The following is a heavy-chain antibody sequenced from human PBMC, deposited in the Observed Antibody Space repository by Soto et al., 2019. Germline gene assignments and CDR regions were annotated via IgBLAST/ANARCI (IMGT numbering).Heavy chain of an antibody. Sequence: EVQLVESGGGLVQPGGSLRLSCADSGFSFSTYWMHWVRQAPGKGLVWVSHINSDGSSTKYADSVKGRFIISRDNVKNTLGLQMRSLRVEDTAVYYCARRDYRSAAFDIWGQGTMVTVSS. D-gene: IGHD4-17*01. CDR2: INSDGSST. CDR3: ARRDYRSAAFDI. V-gene: IGHV3-74*01. J-gene: IGHJ3*02. CDR1: GFSFSTYW.